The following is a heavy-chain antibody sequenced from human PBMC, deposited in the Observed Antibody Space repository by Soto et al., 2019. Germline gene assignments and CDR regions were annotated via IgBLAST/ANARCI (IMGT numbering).Heavy chain of an antibody. CDR2: IYYSGST. CDR1: GDSIRSYY. D-gene: IGHD5-12*01. V-gene: IGHV4-59*01. J-gene: IGHJ6*02. CDR3: ARAYGGFDNGLDV. Sequence: SETLSLTCTVSGDSIRSYYWTWIRQPPGKGLELIGYIYYSGSTRYNPSLKSRVTISVDMSKNQFSLKLSSVIAADTAVYYCARAYGGFDNGLDVWGQGTAVTVSS.